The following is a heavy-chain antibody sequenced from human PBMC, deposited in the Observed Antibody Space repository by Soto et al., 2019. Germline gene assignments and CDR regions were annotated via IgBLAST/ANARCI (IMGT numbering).Heavy chain of an antibody. Sequence: EVQLVESGGGLVQPGRSLRLSCAASGFTFDDFAMHWVRQVPGKGLEWVSGVSWNSVTIGYADSVRGRFTTSRDNAKNSLYLQMNSLRAEDTALYYCAKDMTSDHSYGMDVW. CDR3: AKDMTSDHSYGMDV. CDR2: VSWNSVTI. CDR1: GFTFDDFA. D-gene: IGHD4-17*01. V-gene: IGHV3-9*01. J-gene: IGHJ6*01.